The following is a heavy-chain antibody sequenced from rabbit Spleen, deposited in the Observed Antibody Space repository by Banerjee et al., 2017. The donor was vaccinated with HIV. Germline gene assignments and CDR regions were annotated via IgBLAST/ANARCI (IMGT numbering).Heavy chain of an antibody. Sequence: QSLEESGGDLVKPGASLTLTCTASGVSFSSSSYMCWVRQAPGKGLEWIVCIDSGSSGFTYFATWAQGRFTFSKTSSTTVTLQMPSLTAADTATYFCARDGYVDRSLRYYFDLWGPGTLVTVS. J-gene: IGHJ4*01. CDR2: IDSGSSGFT. D-gene: IGHD8-1*01. CDR1: GVSFSSSSY. CDR3: ARDGYVDRSLRYYFDL. V-gene: IGHV1S40*01.